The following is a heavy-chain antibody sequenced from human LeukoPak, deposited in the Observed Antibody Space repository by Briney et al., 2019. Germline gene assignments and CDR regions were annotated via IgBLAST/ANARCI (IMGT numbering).Heavy chain of an antibody. CDR1: GGSISSGSYY. J-gene: IGHJ4*02. CDR2: IYYSGST. D-gene: IGHD3-22*01. CDR3: ARVVADSSGGYFDY. V-gene: IGHV4-61*01. Sequence: SETLSLTCTVSGGSISSGSYYWSWIRQPPGKGLEWIGYIYYSGSTNYNPSLKSRVTISVDTSKNQFSLKLSSVTAADTAVYYCARVVADSSGGYFDYWGQGTLVTVSS.